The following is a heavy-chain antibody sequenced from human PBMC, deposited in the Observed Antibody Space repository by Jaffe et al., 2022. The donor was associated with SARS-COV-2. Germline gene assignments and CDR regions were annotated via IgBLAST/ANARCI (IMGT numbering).Heavy chain of an antibody. CDR2: IYTSGST. Sequence: QVQLQESGPGLVKPSQTLSLTCTVSGGSISSGSYYWSWIRQPAGKGLEWIGRIYTSGSTNYNPSLKSRVTISVDTSKNQFSLKLSSVTAADTAVYYCARDPSYGGNVRNGRDAFDIWGQGTMVTVSS. J-gene: IGHJ3*02. D-gene: IGHD4-17*01. CDR3: ARDPSYGGNVRNGRDAFDI. V-gene: IGHV4-61*02. CDR1: GGSISSGSYY.